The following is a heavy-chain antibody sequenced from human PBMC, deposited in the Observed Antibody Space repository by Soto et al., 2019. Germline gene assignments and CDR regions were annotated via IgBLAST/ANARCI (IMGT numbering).Heavy chain of an antibody. D-gene: IGHD6-19*01. CDR1: GFTCDDCS. CDR2: LSWNSGYI. Sequence: EVQLVESGGGLVQPGRSLRVSCAASGFTCDDCSMHWVRQAPGKGLEWVSGLSWNSGYIGYADSVKGRFTISRDNAKNSLYLQMNSVRVEDTALYYCAKSEGGSAWHNAFDIWGQGTVVTVSS. J-gene: IGHJ3*02. V-gene: IGHV3-9*01. CDR3: AKSEGGSAWHNAFDI.